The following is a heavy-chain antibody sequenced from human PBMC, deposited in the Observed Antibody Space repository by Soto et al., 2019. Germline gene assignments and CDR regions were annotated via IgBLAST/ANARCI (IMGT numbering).Heavy chain of an antibody. CDR2: INAGNGNT. J-gene: IGHJ4*02. D-gene: IGHD2-15*01. CDR1: GYTFTSYA. CDR3: ARGAHRPYCSGGSCYLHHFDY. Sequence: QVQLVQSGAEEKKPGASVKVSCKASGYTFTSYAMHWVRQAPGQRLEWMGWINAGNGNTKYSQKFQGRVTITRDTSASTAYMELSSLRSEDTAVYYCARGAHRPYCSGGSCYLHHFDYWGQGTLVTVSS. V-gene: IGHV1-3*05.